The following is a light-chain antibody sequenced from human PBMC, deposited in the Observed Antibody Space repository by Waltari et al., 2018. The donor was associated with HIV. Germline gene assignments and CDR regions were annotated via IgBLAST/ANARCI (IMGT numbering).Light chain of an antibody. V-gene: IGKV3-15*01. CDR3: QQYYGKSPMYT. J-gene: IGKJ2*01. CDR1: QNVKRE. CDR2: STS. Sequence: EIVLTQSPGILSVSPGESATLSCTASQNVKRELAWYQQRPGQSPRLLMFSTSTSAIGVPARFSGSGCGTEFTLTISSLQSEDCGVYYCQQYYGKSPMYTFGQGTKVEIK.